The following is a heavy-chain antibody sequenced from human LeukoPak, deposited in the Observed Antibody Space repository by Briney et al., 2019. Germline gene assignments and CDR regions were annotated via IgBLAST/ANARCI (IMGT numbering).Heavy chain of an antibody. CDR1: GYTFTSYD. Sequence: EASVKVSCKASGYTFTSYDINWVRQAPGKGLEWMGGFDPEDGETIYAQKFQGRVTMTEDTSTDTAYMELSSLRSEDTAVYYCATGRFWSGYPPFDYWGQGTLVTVSS. J-gene: IGHJ4*02. D-gene: IGHD3-3*01. CDR3: ATGRFWSGYPPFDY. CDR2: FDPEDGET. V-gene: IGHV1-24*01.